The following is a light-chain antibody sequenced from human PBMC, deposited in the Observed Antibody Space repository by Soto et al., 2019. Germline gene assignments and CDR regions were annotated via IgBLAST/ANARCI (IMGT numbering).Light chain of an antibody. V-gene: IGKV3-20*01. CDR1: QSVDSRY. Sequence: EIVLTQSPGTLSLSPGERATLYCRASQSVDSRYLAWYQQKPGQAPRLLIYGASTRATGIPDRFSGSGSGTDFTLTISRLEPEDFAVYYCQQYGSSPHFGGGTKVEIK. CDR2: GAS. CDR3: QQYGSSPH. J-gene: IGKJ4*01.